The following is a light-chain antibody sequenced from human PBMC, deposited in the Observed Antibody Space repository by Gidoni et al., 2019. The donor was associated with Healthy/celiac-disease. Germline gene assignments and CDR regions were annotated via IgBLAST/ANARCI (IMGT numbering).Light chain of an antibody. J-gene: IGKJ2*01. CDR3: QQSYSNPQT. V-gene: IGKV1-39*01. CDR2: AAS. Sequence: DIQMTQSPSSLSASVGDRVTITCRASQSISNYLNWYQQKPGKAPKLLIYAASSLQSGVPSRFSGSGSGTDFTLTISSLQPEDFATYYCQQSYSNPQTFGQGTKLEIK. CDR1: QSISNY.